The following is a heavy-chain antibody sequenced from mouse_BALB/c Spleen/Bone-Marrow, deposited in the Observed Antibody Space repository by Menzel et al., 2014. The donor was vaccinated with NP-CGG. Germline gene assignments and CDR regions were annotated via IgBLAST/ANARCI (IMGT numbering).Heavy chain of an antibody. Sequence: EVQVVESGGGLEKPGGSLKLSCAASGFTFSDYYMYWVRQTPEKRLEWVATISDGGSYTYYPDSVKGRFTISRDNAKNNLYLQMSSLKSEDTAMYYCARVSYDYFDYWGQGTTLTVSS. CDR1: GFTFSDYY. V-gene: IGHV5-4*02. CDR3: ARVSYDYFDY. D-gene: IGHD2-4*01. J-gene: IGHJ2*01. CDR2: ISDGGSYT.